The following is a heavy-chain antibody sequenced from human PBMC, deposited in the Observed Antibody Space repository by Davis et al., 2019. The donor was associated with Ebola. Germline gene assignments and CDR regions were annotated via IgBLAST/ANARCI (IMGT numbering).Heavy chain of an antibody. J-gene: IGHJ5*02. Sequence: SVKVSCKASGGTFSSYAISWVRQAPGQGLDWMGGIIPVFGIPKYAQKFQGRVTITANESTSTAYMELSSLRSEDTAVYYCARDRYSDGSGYFFVQNHWGQGTLVTVSS. V-gene: IGHV1-69*13. CDR2: IIPVFGIP. D-gene: IGHD3-22*01. CDR1: GGTFSSYA. CDR3: ARDRYSDGSGYFFVQNH.